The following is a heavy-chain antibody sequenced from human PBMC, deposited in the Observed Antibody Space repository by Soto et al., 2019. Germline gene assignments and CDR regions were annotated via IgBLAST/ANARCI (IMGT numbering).Heavy chain of an antibody. J-gene: IGHJ4*02. CDR3: AKDHGMIQLWFQFDY. CDR1: GCTFSSYG. V-gene: IGHV3-30*18. CDR2: ITYDGSNK. D-gene: IGHD5-18*01. Sequence: GGSLRLSCAASGCTFSSYGMHWVRPAPGKGLEWVAVITYDGSNKYYEDSVKGRFTISRDNSKNTLYLQMNSLRAEETAVYYCAKDHGMIQLWFQFDYWGQGTLVTVSS.